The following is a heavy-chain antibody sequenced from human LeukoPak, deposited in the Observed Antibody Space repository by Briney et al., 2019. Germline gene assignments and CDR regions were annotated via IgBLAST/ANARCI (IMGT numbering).Heavy chain of an antibody. D-gene: IGHD2/OR15-2a*01. V-gene: IGHV4-59*01. CDR3: ARGGMNRFES. J-gene: IGHJ5*01. Sequence: PSETLSLTCAVYGGSFSGYYWSWIRQPPGKGLEWIGYMYYSVSTNYNPSLKSRVTISVDTSKNQFSLRLTSVTAADTAVYYCARGGMNRFESWGQGTLVTVSS. CDR1: GGSFSGYY. CDR2: MYYSVST.